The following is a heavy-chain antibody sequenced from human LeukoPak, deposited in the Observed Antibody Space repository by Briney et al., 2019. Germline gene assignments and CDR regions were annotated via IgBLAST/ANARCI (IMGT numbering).Heavy chain of an antibody. J-gene: IGHJ4*02. D-gene: IGHD3-3*01. CDR2: IYHSGST. Sequence: SETLSLTCTVSGYSISSGYYWGWIRQPPGKGLEWIGSIYHSGSTYYNPSLKSRVTISVDTSKNQFSLKLSSVTAADTAVYYCASTSDVWALYYGETDYWGQGTLVTVSS. V-gene: IGHV4-38-2*02. CDR3: ASTSDVWALYYGETDY. CDR1: GYSISSGYY.